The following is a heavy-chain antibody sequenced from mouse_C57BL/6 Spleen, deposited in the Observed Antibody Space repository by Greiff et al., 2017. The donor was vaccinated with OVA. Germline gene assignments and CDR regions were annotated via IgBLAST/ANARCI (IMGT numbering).Heavy chain of an antibody. V-gene: IGHV1-80*01. J-gene: IGHJ2*01. CDR3: AKGQHRPYYFDY. D-gene: IGHD3-2*02. CDR2: IYPGDGDT. CDR1: GYAFSSYW. Sequence: QVQLQQSGAELVKPGASVKISCKASGYAFSSYWMNWVKQRPGKGLEWIGQIYPGDGDTNYNGKFKGKATLTADKSSSTAYMQLSSLTSEDSADYFCAKGQHRPYYFDYWGKGTTLTVSS.